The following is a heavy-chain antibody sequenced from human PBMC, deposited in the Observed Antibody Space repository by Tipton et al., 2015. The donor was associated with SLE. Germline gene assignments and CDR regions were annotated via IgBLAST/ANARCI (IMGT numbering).Heavy chain of an antibody. J-gene: IGHJ3*01. CDR3: ARPRYCSRSNCQTGAFDV. CDR1: GGSISSSSYY. Sequence: TLSLTCTVSGGSISSSSYYWGWIRQPPGKGLEWIGSIYSSGSTYYNPSLNSRVTISVDTSGNSLSLRLNSVTAADTAVYYCARPRYCSRSNCQTGAFDVWGQGTMVTVSS. V-gene: IGHV4-39*01. D-gene: IGHD2-15*01. CDR2: IYSSGST.